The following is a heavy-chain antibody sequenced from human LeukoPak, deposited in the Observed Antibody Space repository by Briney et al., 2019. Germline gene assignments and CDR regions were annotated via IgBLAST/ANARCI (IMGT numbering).Heavy chain of an antibody. Sequence: GGSLRLSCAASGFTFSSYAMLWVRQAPGKGREGGAVISYDGSNKYYADSVKGRFTISRDNSKNTLYLQMNSLRAEDTAVYYCARDPKIAAAGTDGGNFYYFDYWGQGTLVTVSS. CDR2: ISYDGSNK. CDR1: GFTFSSYA. J-gene: IGHJ4*02. V-gene: IGHV3-30*01. D-gene: IGHD6-13*01. CDR3: ARDPKIAAAGTDGGNFYYFDY.